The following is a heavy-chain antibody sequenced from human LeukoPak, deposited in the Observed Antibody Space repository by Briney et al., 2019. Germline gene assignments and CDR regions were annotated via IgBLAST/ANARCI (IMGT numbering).Heavy chain of an antibody. V-gene: IGHV3-21*01. CDR3: ARDYYDSSGYPGKVDY. CDR1: GFTFSSYS. Sequence: PGGSLRLSCAASGFTFSSYSMNWVRQAPGKGLEWVSSISSSSSYIYYADSVKGRFTISRDNAKNSLYLQMNSLRAEDTAVYYCARDYYDSSGYPGKVDYWGQGTLVTVSS. CDR2: ISSSSSYI. J-gene: IGHJ4*02. D-gene: IGHD3-22*01.